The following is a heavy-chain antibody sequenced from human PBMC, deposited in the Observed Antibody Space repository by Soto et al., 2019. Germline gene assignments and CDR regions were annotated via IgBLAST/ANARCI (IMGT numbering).Heavy chain of an antibody. Sequence: QVQLQESGPGLVKPSGTLSLTCAVSGGSISSSNWWSWVRQPPGKGLEWIGEIFHNGNTYSNTSLTGRVTTSVDKSKTKFSLNLNSVTAADTAVYYCASRTYAMDVWGQGTTVSVSS. J-gene: IGHJ6*02. CDR2: IFHNGNT. V-gene: IGHV4-4*02. CDR1: GGSISSSNW. CDR3: ASRTYAMDV.